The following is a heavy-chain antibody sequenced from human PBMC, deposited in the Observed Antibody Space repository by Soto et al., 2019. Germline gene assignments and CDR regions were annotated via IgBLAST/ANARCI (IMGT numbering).Heavy chain of an antibody. D-gene: IGHD3-10*01. CDR2: INTDASST. J-gene: IGHJ6*02. CDR1: GFTFSSYW. Sequence: EVQLVESGGGLFQPGGSLRLSCAASGFTFSSYWIHWVRQAPGKGLVWVSRINTDASSTTYADSVRGRFTISRDNAKNTLYLLMNSLRAEDEAVYYCARSFFGRRDVAQLSSYYAMDVWGQGTTVTVSS. CDR3: ARSFFGRRDVAQLSSYYAMDV. V-gene: IGHV3-74*01.